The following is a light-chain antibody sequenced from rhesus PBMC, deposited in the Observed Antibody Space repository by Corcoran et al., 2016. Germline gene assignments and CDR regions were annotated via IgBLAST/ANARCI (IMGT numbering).Light chain of an antibody. CDR3: LKYITSPFT. V-gene: IGKV1-22*01. CDR1: QSISSW. Sequence: DIQMTQSPSSLSASVGDTVTITCRASQSISSWLDWSQQKPGKAPKLLVYKASNLQSGFPSRFSGGGSGTDFTLTISSLQPEDFATSYCLKYITSPFTFGAGTKLDI. CDR2: KAS. J-gene: IGKJ3*01.